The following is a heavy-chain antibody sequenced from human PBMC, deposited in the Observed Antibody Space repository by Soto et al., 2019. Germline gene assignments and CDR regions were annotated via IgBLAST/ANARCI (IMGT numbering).Heavy chain of an antibody. CDR3: ARGSGTSSPYNWFDP. CDR2: IYPGDSDT. J-gene: IGHJ5*02. Sequence: LIRQPQGKGLEWMGIIYPGDSDTRYSPSFQGQVTISADKSISTAYLQWSSLKASDTAMYYCARGSGTSSPYNWFDPWGQGTLVTVSS. V-gene: IGHV5-51*01. D-gene: IGHD2-2*01.